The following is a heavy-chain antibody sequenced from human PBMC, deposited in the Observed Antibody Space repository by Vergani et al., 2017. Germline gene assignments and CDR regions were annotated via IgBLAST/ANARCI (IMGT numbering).Heavy chain of an antibody. Sequence: QVQLVQSGAEVKKPGSSVKVSCKASGGTFSSYTISWVRQAPGQGLEWMGRIIPILGIANYAQKFQGRVTITADKSTSTAYMELSSLRSEDTAVYYCASAVPSGGCFDPWGQGTLVTVSS. CDR2: IIPILGIA. CDR1: GGTFSSYT. V-gene: IGHV1-69*02. J-gene: IGHJ5*02. CDR3: ASAVPSGGCFDP. D-gene: IGHD1-1*01.